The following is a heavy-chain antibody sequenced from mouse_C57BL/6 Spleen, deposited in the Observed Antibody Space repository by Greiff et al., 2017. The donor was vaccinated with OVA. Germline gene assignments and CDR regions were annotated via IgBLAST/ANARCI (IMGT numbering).Heavy chain of an antibody. D-gene: IGHD2-3*01. CDR2: ISYDGSN. CDR3: ARDGYYWCAY. Sequence: EVQLQQSGPGLVKPSQSLSLTCSVTGYSITSGYYWNWIRQFPGNKLEWMGYISYDGSNNYNPSLKNRISITRDTSKNQFFLKLNSVTTEDTATYYCARDGYYWCAYWGQGTLVTVSA. CDR1: GYSITSGYY. V-gene: IGHV3-6*01. J-gene: IGHJ3*01.